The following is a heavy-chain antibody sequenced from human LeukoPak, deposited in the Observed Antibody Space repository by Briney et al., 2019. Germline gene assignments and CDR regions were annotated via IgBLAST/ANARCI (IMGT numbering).Heavy chain of an antibody. J-gene: IGHJ4*02. D-gene: IGHD2-21*02. Sequence: ASVKVSCKASGYTFTGNHMHWVRQAPGQGLEWMGWINPNSGGTNYAQKFPGRVIMTRDTSISTAYMELSRLGSDDTAVYYCARGGSTDSIHSCGGNCYFLDDWGQGTLVTVSS. CDR3: ARGGSTDSIHSCGGNCYFLDD. CDR2: INPNSGGT. V-gene: IGHV1-2*02. CDR1: GYTFTGNH.